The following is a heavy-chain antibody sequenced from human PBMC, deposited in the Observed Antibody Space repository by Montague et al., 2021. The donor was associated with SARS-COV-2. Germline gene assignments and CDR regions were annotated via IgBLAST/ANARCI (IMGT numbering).Heavy chain of an antibody. CDR3: AGGQQMNYFDF. D-gene: IGHD1/OR15-1a*01. CDR1: GASITTYY. Sequence: SETLSLTCAVSGASITTYYWSWIRQPPGQGLEWIGHIYYNEKTNYNPSLKSRVTISMDTPKNHFSLKVTSVTAADTALYFFAGGQQMNYFDFWGQATLVTVSS. J-gene: IGHJ4*02. V-gene: IGHV4-59*13. CDR2: IYYNEKT.